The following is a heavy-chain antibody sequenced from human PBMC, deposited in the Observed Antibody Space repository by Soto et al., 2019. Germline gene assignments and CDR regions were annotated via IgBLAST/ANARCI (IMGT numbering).Heavy chain of an antibody. J-gene: IGHJ3*02. CDR3: ARDNKFFGVVIRGGNDAFDI. CDR2: ISSSSSTI. V-gene: IGHV3-48*01. CDR1: GFTFSSYS. D-gene: IGHD3-3*01. Sequence: EVQLVESGGGLVQPGGSLRLSCAASGFTFSSYSMNWVRQAPGKGLEWVSYISSSSSTIYYADSVKGRFTISRDNAKNSLFLQMNSLRAEDTAVYYCARDNKFFGVVIRGGNDAFDIWGQGTMVTVSS.